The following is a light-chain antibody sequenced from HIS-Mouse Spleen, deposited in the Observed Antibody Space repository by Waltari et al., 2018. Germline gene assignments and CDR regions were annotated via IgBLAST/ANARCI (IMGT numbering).Light chain of an antibody. CDR2: GAS. CDR1: QSVGSN. Sequence: EIVMTQSTATLSVSPGERAPLSCRASQSVGSNLAWYQHKPGQAPRLLIYGASTRATGIPARFSGSGSGTEFTLTISSMQSEDFAVYYCQQYNNWPTWTFGQGTKVEIK. CDR3: QQYNNWPTWT. V-gene: IGKV3-15*01. J-gene: IGKJ1*01.